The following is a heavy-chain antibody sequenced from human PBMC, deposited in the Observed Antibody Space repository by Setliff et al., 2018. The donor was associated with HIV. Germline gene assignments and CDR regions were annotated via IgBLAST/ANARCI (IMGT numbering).Heavy chain of an antibody. J-gene: IGHJ4*02. CDR2: FHYGGTP. CDR3: ASPSDYYENSGLDY. D-gene: IGHD3-22*01. V-gene: IGHV4-39*02. CDR1: GDSVSNDNYY. Sequence: PSETLSLTCAVSGDSVSNDNYYWGWIRQPPGKGLEWIGSFHYGGTPNYNPSLRGRVDISVDTSKNHFSLRLTSLTAADTAAYYCASPSDYYENSGLDYWGQGKLVTVSS.